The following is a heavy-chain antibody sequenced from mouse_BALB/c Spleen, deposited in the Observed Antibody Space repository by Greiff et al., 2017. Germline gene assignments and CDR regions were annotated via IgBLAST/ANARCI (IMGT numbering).Heavy chain of an antibody. J-gene: IGHJ2*01. CDR2: INPSSGYT. CDR1: GYTFTSYT. D-gene: IGHD2-14*01. Sequence: VQLQQSGAELARPGASVKMSCKASGYTFTSYTMHWVKQRPGQGLEWIGYINPSSGYTNYNQKFKDKATLTADKSSSTAYMQLSSLTSEDSAVYYCARRRDYRNDDSRGFDYWGQGTTLTVSS. V-gene: IGHV1-4*01. CDR3: ARRRDYRNDDSRGFDY.